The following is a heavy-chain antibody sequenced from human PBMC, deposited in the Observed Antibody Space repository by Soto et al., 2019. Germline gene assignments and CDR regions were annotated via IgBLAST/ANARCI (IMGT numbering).Heavy chain of an antibody. CDR2: ISHSGTT. Sequence: QVRLQESGPGLVKPSQTLSLTCSVSGSYITSGDYHWTWIRQAPGKGLEWIGYISHSGTTYSSPAHKNRIIISSDCSMNQFSLRLNSVTAADTAVYFCAGFGVGDRDDKWGKGTLVTVSS. D-gene: IGHD2-8*01. V-gene: IGHV4-30-4*08. CDR1: GSYITSGDYH. CDR3: AGFGVGDRDDK. J-gene: IGHJ4*02.